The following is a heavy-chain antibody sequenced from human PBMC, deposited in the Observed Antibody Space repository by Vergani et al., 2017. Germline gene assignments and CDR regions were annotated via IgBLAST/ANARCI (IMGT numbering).Heavy chain of an antibody. V-gene: IGHV3-66*02. Sequence: EVQLVESGGGLVQPGGSLRLSCAASGFTVSSNYMSWVRQAPGKGLEWVSVIYSGGSTYYADSVKGRFTISRDNSKNTLYLQMNSLRAEDTAVYYCARVGYCSGGSCDYYYYYGMDVWGQGP. J-gene: IGHJ6*02. CDR3: ARVGYCSGGSCDYYYYYGMDV. D-gene: IGHD2-15*01. CDR1: GFTVSSNY. CDR2: IYSGGST.